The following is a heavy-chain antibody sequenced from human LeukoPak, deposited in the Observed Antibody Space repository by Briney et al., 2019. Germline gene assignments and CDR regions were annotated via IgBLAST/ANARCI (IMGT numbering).Heavy chain of an antibody. CDR1: GYSISSGYD. J-gene: IGHJ4*02. CDR3: ARLAPDYNLLRFLGN. CDR2: IYHSGST. V-gene: IGHV4-38-2*01. Sequence: PSETLSLTCAVSGYSISSGYDWGWIRQPPGKWVEGIGSIYHSGSTYYNPSLKSRVTISVATSKNQFSLKLSSVTAADTAVYYCARLAPDYNLLRFLGNWGQGTLVTVSS. D-gene: IGHD3-3*01.